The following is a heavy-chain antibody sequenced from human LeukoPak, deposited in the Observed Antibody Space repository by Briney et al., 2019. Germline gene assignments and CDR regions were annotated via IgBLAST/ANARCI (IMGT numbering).Heavy chain of an antibody. D-gene: IGHD3-22*01. CDR1: GFTVSSNY. V-gene: IGHV3-53*01. CDR2: IYSGGST. J-gene: IGHJ4*02. CDR3: ARDRVYYDSSGYQYYFDY. Sequence: PGGSLRLSCAASGFTVSSNYMSWVRQAPGKGLEWVSAIYSGGSTYYADSVKGRFTISRDNSKNTLYLQMNSLRAEDTAVYYCARDRVYYDSSGYQYYFDYWGQGTLVTVSS.